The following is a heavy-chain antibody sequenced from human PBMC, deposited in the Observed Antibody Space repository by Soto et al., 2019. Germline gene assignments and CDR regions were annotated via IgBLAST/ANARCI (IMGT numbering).Heavy chain of an antibody. V-gene: IGHV3-15*01. D-gene: IGHD3-3*01. J-gene: IGHJ4*02. CDR1: VFIFSNAW. Sequence: PGGALGLSCAASVFIFSNAWMSWVRQAPGKGLEWVGRIKSKADGGTTNYAAPVKGRFNISRDGSKNTLYLQMNGLKTEDTAVYYCTTGWSSKDYWGQGTLVTVSS. CDR2: IKSKADGGTT. CDR3: TTGWSSKDY.